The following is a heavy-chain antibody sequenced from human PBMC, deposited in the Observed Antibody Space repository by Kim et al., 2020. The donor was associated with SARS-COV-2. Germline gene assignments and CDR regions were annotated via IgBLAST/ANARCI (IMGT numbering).Heavy chain of an antibody. CDR3: AKEMGYSSSWYGTSISPHMDV. CDR2: ITWNSGSI. V-gene: IGHV3-9*01. CDR1: GFTFDDYA. J-gene: IGHJ6*02. D-gene: IGHD6-13*01. Sequence: GGSLRLSCAASGFTFDDYAMHWVRQAPGKGLEWVSGITWNSGSIDYADSVKGRFTISRDNAKNSLYLQMNSLRAEDTALYCCAKEMGYSSSWYGTSISPHMDVWGQGTPVTVSS.